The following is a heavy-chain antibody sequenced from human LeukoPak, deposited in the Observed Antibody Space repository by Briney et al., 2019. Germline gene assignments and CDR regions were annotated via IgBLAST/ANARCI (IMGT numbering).Heavy chain of an antibody. Sequence: SEPLSLTCPVSGSSINYGYHWGWIRQHPGKGMEWLGSIFHSGNTYYNPSLKSRVTISVDTSKNQFSLKLSSVTAADTAVYYCAKDLAVVNLYYFDYWGQGTLVTVSS. V-gene: IGHV4-38-2*02. D-gene: IGHD6-19*01. CDR3: AKDLAVVNLYYFDY. CDR1: GSSINYGYH. CDR2: IFHSGNT. J-gene: IGHJ4*02.